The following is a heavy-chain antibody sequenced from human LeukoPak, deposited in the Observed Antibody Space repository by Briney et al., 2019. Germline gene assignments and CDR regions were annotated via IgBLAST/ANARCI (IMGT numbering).Heavy chain of an antibody. CDR2: IYTSGST. V-gene: IGHV4-4*07. J-gene: IGHJ4*01. CDR1: GGSISSYY. CDR3: AKRVYADSVYDD. Sequence: SETLSLTCTVSGGSISSYYWSWIRQPAGKGLEWIGRIYTSGSTNYNPSLKSRVTMSVDTSKNQFSLKLSSVTAADTAVYYCAKRVYADSVYDDWDHATLVTVSS. D-gene: IGHD4-17*01.